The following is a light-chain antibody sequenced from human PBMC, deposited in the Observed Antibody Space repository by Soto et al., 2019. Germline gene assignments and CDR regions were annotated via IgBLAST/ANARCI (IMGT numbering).Light chain of an antibody. CDR1: QSVSSN. CDR3: QQYNNGRT. CDR2: GAS. V-gene: IGKV3-15*01. Sequence: EMVMTQSPATLSVSPGERATLSSRASQSVSSNLAWYQQKPGQAPRLLIYGASTRATGIPARFSGSGSGTEFTLTISSVQSEDFAVYYCQQYNNGRTFGQGTKVEIK. J-gene: IGKJ1*01.